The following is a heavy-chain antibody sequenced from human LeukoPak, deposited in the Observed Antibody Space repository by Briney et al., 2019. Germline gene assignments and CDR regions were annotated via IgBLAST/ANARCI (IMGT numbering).Heavy chain of an antibody. CDR1: GSSISSDYD. D-gene: IGHD1-1*01. CDR2: VSGSGVNR. CDR3: AKSTERLRSQIDY. V-gene: IGHV3-23*01. Sequence: PSETLSLTCAVSGSSISSDYDWGWIRQPPGKGLEWVSGVSGSGVNRFYSDSVKGRFTISRDNSKDTVYLEMNRLRAGDTALYYCAKSTERLRSQIDYWGQGTLVTVSS. J-gene: IGHJ4*02.